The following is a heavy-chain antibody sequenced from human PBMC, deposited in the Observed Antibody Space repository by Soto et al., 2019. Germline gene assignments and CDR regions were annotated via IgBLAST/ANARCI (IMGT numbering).Heavy chain of an antibody. V-gene: IGHV4-39*01. CDR1: GGSISSSSYY. CDR2: IYYSGST. D-gene: IGHD3-22*01. Sequence: LSLTCTVSGGSISSSSYYWGWIRQPPGKGLEWIGSIYYSGSTYYNPSLKSRVTISVDTSKNQFSLKLSSVTAADTAVYYCARPYDSSGYYTFDYWGQGTLVTVSS. CDR3: ARPYDSSGYYTFDY. J-gene: IGHJ4*02.